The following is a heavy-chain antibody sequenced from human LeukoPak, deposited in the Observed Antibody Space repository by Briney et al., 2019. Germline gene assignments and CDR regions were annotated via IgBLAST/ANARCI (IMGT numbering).Heavy chain of an antibody. CDR3: AREVRGVISNWFDP. CDR2: INTNSGGT. J-gene: IGHJ5*02. Sequence: ASVTVSCKASGYTFTGYYMHWVRQAPAQGLEWVGWINTNSGGTNYAQKFQGWLTMTRDTAVSTAYMELSRLRSDDTAVYYCAREVRGVISNWFDPWGQGTLVTVS. D-gene: IGHD3-10*01. CDR1: GYTFTGYY. V-gene: IGHV1-2*04.